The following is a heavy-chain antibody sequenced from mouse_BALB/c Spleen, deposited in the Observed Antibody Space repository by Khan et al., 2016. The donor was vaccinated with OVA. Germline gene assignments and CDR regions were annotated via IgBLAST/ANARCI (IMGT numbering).Heavy chain of an antibody. D-gene: IGHD1-3*01. V-gene: IGHV1S137*01. CDR3: TREGGGTRFDY. J-gene: IGHJ3*01. CDR1: GYTFTDFT. CDR2: ISTYYGHA. Sequence: QVQLKQSGAELVRPGVSVKISCKGSGYTFTDFTMHWVRQSHAMSLAWIGVISTYYGHATYNQEFKDKATLTVDKSSSTAYMELARLTSEDSAIYYGTREGGGTRFDYWGQGTLVTVSA.